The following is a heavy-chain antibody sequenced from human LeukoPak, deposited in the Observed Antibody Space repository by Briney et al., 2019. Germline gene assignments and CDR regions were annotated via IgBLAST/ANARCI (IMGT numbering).Heavy chain of an antibody. CDR1: GYTFTGYY. Sequence: ASVKVSCKASGYTFTGYYIHWLRQTPGHGLERMGWINPNTGGTKYAEKFQGRVTMTRDLSISIAYMDLTSLRSDDTAVYFCAKNKGTAALGILFDSWGQGTLVTVSS. D-gene: IGHD6-13*01. V-gene: IGHV1-2*02. J-gene: IGHJ4*02. CDR2: INPNTGGT. CDR3: AKNKGTAALGILFDS.